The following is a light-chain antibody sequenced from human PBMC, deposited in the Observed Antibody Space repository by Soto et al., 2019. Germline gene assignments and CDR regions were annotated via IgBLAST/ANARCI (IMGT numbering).Light chain of an antibody. CDR1: QSVSSSY. Sequence: EIVLTQSPGTLSLSPGERATLSCRASQSVSSSYLAWYHQKPGQAPRLLIFGASSRATGIPDRFSGSGSGTDFTLTISSLQPDDFATYYCQHYNSYSEAFGQGTKVDIK. CDR3: QHYNSYSEA. J-gene: IGKJ1*01. V-gene: IGKV3-20*01. CDR2: GAS.